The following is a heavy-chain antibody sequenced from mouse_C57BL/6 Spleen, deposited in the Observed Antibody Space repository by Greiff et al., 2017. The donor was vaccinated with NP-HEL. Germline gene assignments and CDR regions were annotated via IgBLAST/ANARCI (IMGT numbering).Heavy chain of an antibody. Sequence: EVKLVESGEGLVKPGGSLKLSCAASGFTFSSYAMSWVRQTPEKRLEWVAYISSGGDYIYYADTVKGRFTISRDTARNTLYLQMSSLKSEDTAMYYCTREARYDYDKAWFAYWGQGTLVTVSA. CDR2: ISSGGDYI. CDR3: TREARYDYDKAWFAY. CDR1: GFTFSSYA. J-gene: IGHJ3*01. V-gene: IGHV5-9-1*02. D-gene: IGHD2-4*01.